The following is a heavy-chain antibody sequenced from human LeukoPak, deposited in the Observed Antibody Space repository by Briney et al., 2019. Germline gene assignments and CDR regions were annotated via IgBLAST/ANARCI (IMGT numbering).Heavy chain of an antibody. Sequence: SETLSLTCSVSGGSISSYYWSWIRQPPEKGLEWIGYIYYTGATNYNPPLESRVTISIDPSKRHLSLDLRSVTAADTAVYYCARDRRESSKANDAFDIWGQGTMVTVSS. CDR3: ARDRRESSKANDAFDI. CDR1: GGSISSYY. CDR2: IYYTGAT. J-gene: IGHJ3*02. D-gene: IGHD4-11*01. V-gene: IGHV4-59*01.